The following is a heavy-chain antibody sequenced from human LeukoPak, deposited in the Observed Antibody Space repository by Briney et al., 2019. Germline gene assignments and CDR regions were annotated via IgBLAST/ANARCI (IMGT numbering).Heavy chain of an antibody. CDR2: IYTSGST. V-gene: IGHV4-4*07. J-gene: IGHJ5*02. D-gene: IGHD2-21*02. Sequence: SETLSLTCTVYGSSISSYYWSWIRQPAGKGLEWIGRIYTSGSTNYNPSLKSRVTMSVDTSKNQFSLKLSSVTAADTAVYYCARDRHIVVVTARRGNWFDPWGQGTLVTVSS. CDR1: GSSISSYY. CDR3: ARDRHIVVVTARRGNWFDP.